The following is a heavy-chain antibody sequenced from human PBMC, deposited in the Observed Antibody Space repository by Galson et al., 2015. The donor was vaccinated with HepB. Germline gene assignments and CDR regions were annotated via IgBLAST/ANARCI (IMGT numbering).Heavy chain of an antibody. CDR3: ARDSGITGADDY. Sequence: SLRLSCAASGFVFSAYSMTWVRQAPGKGLEWVSYIYRNGLTIYYAGSVKGRFTISRDNAKNSLYLQMNSLRAEDTAVYYCARDSGITGADDYWGQGTLVTVSS. J-gene: IGHJ4*02. V-gene: IGHV3-48*01. D-gene: IGHD1-14*01. CDR1: GFVFSAYS. CDR2: IYRNGLTI.